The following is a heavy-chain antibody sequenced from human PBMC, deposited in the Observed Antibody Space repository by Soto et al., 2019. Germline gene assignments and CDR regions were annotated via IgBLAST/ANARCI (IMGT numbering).Heavy chain of an antibody. CDR3: ASSYNYYGSGSYFHYYYYGMDV. CDR1: GFTFSSYS. CDR2: ISSSSSTI. J-gene: IGHJ6*02. D-gene: IGHD3-10*01. Sequence: EVQLVESGGGLVQPGGSLRLSCAASGFTFSSYSMNWVRQAPGKGLEWVSYISSSSSTIYYADSVKGRFTISRDNAKNSLYLQMNSLRDEDTAVYYCASSYNYYGSGSYFHYYYYGMDVCCQVTTVNVSS. V-gene: IGHV3-48*02.